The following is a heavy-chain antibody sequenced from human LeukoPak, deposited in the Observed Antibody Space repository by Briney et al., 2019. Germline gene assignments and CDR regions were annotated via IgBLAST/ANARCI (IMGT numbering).Heavy chain of an antibody. V-gene: IGHV3-72*01. CDR2: SRNKPNGYTT. J-gene: IGHJ6*02. CDR1: GFTFSDHY. D-gene: IGHD6-19*01. Sequence: AGGSLRLSCVVSGFTFSDHYMEGVRQAPGKGLEGVGRSRNKPNGYTTRYAASVEGRFTVSRDDSKKSLYLQMNSLTTGDTAVYYCVRGPSGSGAAGSPTYYFPMDVWGQGTTVTVSS. CDR3: VRGPSGSGAAGSPTYYFPMDV.